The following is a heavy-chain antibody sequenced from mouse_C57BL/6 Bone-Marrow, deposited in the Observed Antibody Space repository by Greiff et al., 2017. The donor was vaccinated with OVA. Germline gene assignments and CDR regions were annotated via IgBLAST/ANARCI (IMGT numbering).Heavy chain of an antibody. CDR1: GYTFTSYW. CDR3: AIQLRLPSYYAMDY. D-gene: IGHD3-2*02. J-gene: IGHJ4*01. Sequence: QVQLQQPGAELVKPGASVKVSCKASGYTFTSYWLHWVKQRPGQGLEWIGRIPPSDSDTNYNQKFKGKATLTVDKSSSTAYMQRSSLTSEDSAVYYCAIQLRLPSYYAMDYWGQGTSVTVSS. CDR2: IPPSDSDT. V-gene: IGHV1-74*01.